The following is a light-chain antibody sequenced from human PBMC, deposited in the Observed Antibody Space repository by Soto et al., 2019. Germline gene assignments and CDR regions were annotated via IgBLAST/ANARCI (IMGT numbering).Light chain of an antibody. CDR3: SSYTTTNTYV. CDR2: EVS. V-gene: IGLV2-14*01. CDR1: SSDVGGYNY. Sequence: QSVLTQPASVSGSPGQSITISCTGTSSDVGGYNYVSWYQQHPGKAPKLMIYEVSNRPSGVSNRFSGSKSGNTASLTVPGLQAEDEADYYCSSYTTTNTYVFGTGTKVTV. J-gene: IGLJ1*01.